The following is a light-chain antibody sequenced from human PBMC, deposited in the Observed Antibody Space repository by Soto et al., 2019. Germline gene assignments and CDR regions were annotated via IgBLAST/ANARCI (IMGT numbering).Light chain of an antibody. V-gene: IGKV3D-15*01. J-gene: IGKJ5*01. Sequence: EIVMTQSPATLSVSPGERATLSCRASQSVSSNLAWYQQKPGQAPRLLIYGASTRATGIPARFSGSGSGTEFTLTISRLEPEDFAVYYCQQRHMWPITFGQGTRLEIK. CDR2: GAS. CDR3: QQRHMWPIT. CDR1: QSVSSN.